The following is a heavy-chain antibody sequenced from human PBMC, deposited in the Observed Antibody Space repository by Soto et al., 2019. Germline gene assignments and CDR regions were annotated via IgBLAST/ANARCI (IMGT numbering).Heavy chain of an antibody. J-gene: IGHJ6*02. CDR2: ISYDGSNK. D-gene: IGHD6-13*01. V-gene: IGHV3-30*18. CDR3: AKDPAAAEYYYYGMDV. Sequence: PGGSLRLSCAASGFTFSLYAMHWVRQAPGKWLEWVAVISYDGSNKYYVDSVKGRFTISRDNSKNTVYLQMNSLRGEDTAVYFCAKDPAAAEYYYYGMDVWGQGXTVTVYS. CDR1: GFTFSLYA.